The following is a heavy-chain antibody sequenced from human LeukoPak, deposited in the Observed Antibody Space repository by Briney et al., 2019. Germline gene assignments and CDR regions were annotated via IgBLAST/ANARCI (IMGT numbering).Heavy chain of an antibody. J-gene: IGHJ4*02. CDR1: GGSIGTNY. CDR3: ARSDTHHIHSSSWHFDY. CDR2: SSYSGSS. Sequence: SETLSLTCSVSGGSIGTNYWSWIRQVPGKGLEWIGYSSYSGSSNYNPSLKSRVTISVDTSKAQFSLYLNSVTAADTAVYYCARSDTHHIHSSSWHFDYWGQGTLVTVSS. V-gene: IGHV4-59*01. D-gene: IGHD6-13*01.